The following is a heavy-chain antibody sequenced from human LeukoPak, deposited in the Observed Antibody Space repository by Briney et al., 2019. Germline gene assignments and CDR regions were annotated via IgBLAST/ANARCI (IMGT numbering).Heavy chain of an antibody. CDR1: GYTFIDYY. CDR3: ARRDCSSTSCYVFDS. J-gene: IGHJ4*02. D-gene: IGHD2-2*01. Sequence: ASVKVSCKASGYTFIDYYMHWVRQAPGQGLEWMGWINLNSGGTYYAQNFQGRVTLTRGTSINTAYMELSRLTSDDTALYYCARRDCSSTSCYVFDSWGQGTLVTVSS. CDR2: INLNSGGT. V-gene: IGHV1-2*02.